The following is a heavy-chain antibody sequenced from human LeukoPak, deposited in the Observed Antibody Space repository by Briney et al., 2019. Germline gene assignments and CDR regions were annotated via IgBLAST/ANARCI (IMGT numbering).Heavy chain of an antibody. CDR1: GGSISSHY. Sequence: PSETLSLTCTVSGGSISSHYWSWIRQPPGKGLEWIGYIYYSGSTNYNPSLKSRVTISVDTSKNQFSLKLSSVTAADTAVYYCARTGSTSPYYYYYMDVWGKGTTVTVS. V-gene: IGHV4-59*11. J-gene: IGHJ6*03. CDR2: IYYSGST. D-gene: IGHD2-2*01. CDR3: ARTGSTSPYYYYYMDV.